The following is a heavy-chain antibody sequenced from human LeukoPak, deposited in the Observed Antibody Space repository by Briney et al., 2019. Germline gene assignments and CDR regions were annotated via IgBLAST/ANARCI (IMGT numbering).Heavy chain of an antibody. Sequence: ASVKVSCKASGGTFSSYAISWVRQAPGQGLEWMGGIIPIFGTANYAQKFLGRVTITADESTSTAYMELSSLRSEDTAVYYCARGPIQTYSGSYGETWGQGTLVTVSS. D-gene: IGHD1-26*01. CDR1: GGTFSSYA. J-gene: IGHJ5*02. CDR3: ARGPIQTYSGSYGET. V-gene: IGHV1-69*13. CDR2: IIPIFGTA.